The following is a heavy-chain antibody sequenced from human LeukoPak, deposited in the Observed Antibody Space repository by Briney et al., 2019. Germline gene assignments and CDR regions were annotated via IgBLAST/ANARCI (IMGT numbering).Heavy chain of an antibody. CDR2: ISSSSSYI. CDR3: ARCQKDSGYYDFIIVHHDAFDI. J-gene: IGHJ3*02. V-gene: IGHV3-21*01. CDR1: GFTFSSYS. D-gene: IGHD3-22*01. Sequence: GGSLRLSCAASGFTFSSYSMNWVRQAPGKGLEWVSPISSSSSYIYYADSVKGRFTISRDNAKNSLYLQMNSLRAEDTAVYYCARCQKDSGYYDFIIVHHDAFDIWGQGTMVTVSS.